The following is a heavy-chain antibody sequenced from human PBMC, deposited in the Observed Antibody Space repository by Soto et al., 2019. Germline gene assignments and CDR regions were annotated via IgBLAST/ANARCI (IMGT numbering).Heavy chain of an antibody. Sequence: EVQLEESGGDLVQPGGSLRISCAASGFTLSAYWMTWVRQAPGKGLGWVANINRDGSKKTYLDSVRGRFTISRDNVGNSLYRQMDSLRADDTALYCCARDVSPGSSSLYLDAFDIWGQGTMVTVSS. J-gene: IGHJ3*02. CDR1: GFTLSAYW. V-gene: IGHV3-7*05. D-gene: IGHD6-13*01. CDR2: INRDGSKK. CDR3: ARDVSPGSSSLYLDAFDI.